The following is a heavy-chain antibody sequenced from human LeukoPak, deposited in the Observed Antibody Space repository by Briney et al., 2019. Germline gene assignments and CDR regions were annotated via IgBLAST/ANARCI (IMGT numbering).Heavy chain of an antibody. V-gene: IGHV3-64D*06. J-gene: IGHJ4*02. CDR2: ISSDGGST. CDR3: VKDRWIDY. Sequence: GGSLRLSCSVSGFTISDYAMHWVRQASGKGLKYVSSISSDGGSTYYADSVKGRFTISRDNSKNTLYLQMSSLRAEDTALYYCVKDRWIDYWGQGALVTVSS. CDR1: GFTISDYA. D-gene: IGHD4-23*01.